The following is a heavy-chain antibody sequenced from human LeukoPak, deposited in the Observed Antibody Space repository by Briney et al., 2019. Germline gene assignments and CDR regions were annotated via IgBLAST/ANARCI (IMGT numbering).Heavy chain of an antibody. CDR2: IKGKADAGTT. Sequence: GGSLRLSCAASGFTFSNAWMSWVRQAPGKGLEWVGRIKGKADAGTTDYAAPVKGRFTISRDDSKNTLYLQMNSLKIEDTAVYHCTIDHIYSGGFYYNDWFDPWGQGTLVTVSS. D-gene: IGHD2-21*01. CDR1: GFTFSNAW. CDR3: TIDHIYSGGFYYNDWFDP. V-gene: IGHV3-15*01. J-gene: IGHJ5*02.